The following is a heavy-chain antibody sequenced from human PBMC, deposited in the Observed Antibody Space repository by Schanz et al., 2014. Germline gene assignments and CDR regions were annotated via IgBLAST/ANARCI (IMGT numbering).Heavy chain of an antibody. CDR2: ISPYNGNT. J-gene: IGHJ4*02. D-gene: IGHD4-17*01. CDR1: GYTFTSYG. Sequence: QVQLVQSGAEVKKPGASVKVSCKASGYTFTSYGISWVRQAPGQGLEWMGWISPYNGNTNYAQKFQGRVTITADRSTSTAYMELSSLRSEDTAVYYCARGYGDSPTDCWGQGTLVTVSS. CDR3: ARGYGDSPTDC. V-gene: IGHV1-18*01.